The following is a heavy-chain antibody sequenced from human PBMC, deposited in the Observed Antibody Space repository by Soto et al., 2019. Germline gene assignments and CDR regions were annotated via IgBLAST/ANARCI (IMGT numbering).Heavy chain of an antibody. Sequence: QVQLVQSGAEVKKPGSSVKVSCKASGGTFSSYTISWVRQAPGQWLEWMGRIIPILGIANYAQKFQGRVTITADKSTSTAYMELSSLRSEDTAVYYCARDCSGGSCYPVNWFDPWGQGTLVTVSS. V-gene: IGHV1-69*08. CDR1: GGTFSSYT. CDR2: IIPILGIA. CDR3: ARDCSGGSCYPVNWFDP. J-gene: IGHJ5*02. D-gene: IGHD2-15*01.